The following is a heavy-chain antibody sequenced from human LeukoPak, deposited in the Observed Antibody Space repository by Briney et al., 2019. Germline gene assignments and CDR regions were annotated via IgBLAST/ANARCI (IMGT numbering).Heavy chain of an antibody. CDR1: GGSFSGYY. Sequence: PSETLSLTCAVYGGSFSGYYWSWIRQPPGKGLEWIGEINHSGSTNYNPSLKSRVTISVDTSKNQFSLKLSSATAADTAVYYCARRSRGGYSYGCDYWGQGTLVTVSS. J-gene: IGHJ4*02. D-gene: IGHD5-18*01. V-gene: IGHV4-34*01. CDR2: INHSGST. CDR3: ARRSRGGYSYGCDY.